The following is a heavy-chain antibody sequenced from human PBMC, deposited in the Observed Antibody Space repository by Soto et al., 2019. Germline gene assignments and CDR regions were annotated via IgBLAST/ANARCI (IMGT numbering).Heavy chain of an antibody. J-gene: IGHJ6*02. D-gene: IGHD4-17*01. CDR2: IRNKANNYAA. CDR3: ARSYGDDYYFGLDV. Sequence: EVQLVESGGGLVQPGESLKLSCATSGFTFSGCVMHWVRQASGKGLEWVGHIRNKANNYAAAYAGSLKGRFTISRDDSKNTAYLQMDTLKNEDTAVYYCARSYGDDYYFGLDVWGQGTTVTVSS. V-gene: IGHV3-73*02. CDR1: GFTFSGCV.